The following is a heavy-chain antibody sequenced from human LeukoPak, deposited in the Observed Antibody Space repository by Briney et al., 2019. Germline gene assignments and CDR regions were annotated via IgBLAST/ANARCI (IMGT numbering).Heavy chain of an antibody. V-gene: IGHV3-66*01. Sequence: GGSLRLSCAASGFTVSSNYMSWVRQAPGKGLEWVSVIYSGGSTYYADSVKGRFTISRDNSKNTLYLQMNSLRAGDTAVYYCARDHYVDAFDIWGQGTMVTVSS. D-gene: IGHD3-16*01. CDR3: ARDHYVDAFDI. J-gene: IGHJ3*02. CDR1: GFTVSSNY. CDR2: IYSGGST.